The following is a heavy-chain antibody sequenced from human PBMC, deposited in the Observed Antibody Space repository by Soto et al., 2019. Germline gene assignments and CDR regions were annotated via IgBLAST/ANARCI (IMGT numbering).Heavy chain of an antibody. CDR1: GGPFNSYG. D-gene: IGHD1-1*01. Sequence: QVLLMQSGAEVKKPGSSVKVSCTSSGGPFNSYGISWVRQVPGQGLEWLGGIIPLFGTPSYARKFQDRLTISADESTTTAYMELSSLTSEDTAMYFCARDGTIQMANFDFWGQGTLVTVSS. V-gene: IGHV1-69*01. CDR3: ARDGTIQMANFDF. J-gene: IGHJ4*02. CDR2: IIPLFGTP.